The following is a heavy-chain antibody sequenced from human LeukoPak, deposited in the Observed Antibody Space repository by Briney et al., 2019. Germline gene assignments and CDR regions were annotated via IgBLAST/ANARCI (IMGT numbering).Heavy chain of an antibody. Sequence: PSETLSLTCTVFGDSVTGYYLNWVRQPPGKGLEWIGHIYKIGTTNYNPSLKSRLTISADTSKNQFSLKLRSVTAADTAVYYCVIGVEWQPDYWGQGALVTVSS. V-gene: IGHV4-59*02. J-gene: IGHJ4*02. CDR1: GDSVTGYY. D-gene: IGHD1-26*01. CDR2: IYKIGTT. CDR3: VIGVEWQPDY.